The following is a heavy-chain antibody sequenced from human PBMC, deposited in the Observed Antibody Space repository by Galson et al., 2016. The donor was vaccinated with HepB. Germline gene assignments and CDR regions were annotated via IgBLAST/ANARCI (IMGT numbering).Heavy chain of an antibody. CDR1: GFTFSDHY. V-gene: IGHV3-72*01. CDR2: IRKKVNSYTT. D-gene: IGHD1-26*01. Sequence: SLRLSCAASGFTFSDHYMDWVRQAPGKGLEWVGRIRKKVNSYTTEYAASVKGRFTISRDDSKHTMYLQMNSLQTEDTALYYCARSGSYQLLDSWGHGTLVTVSS. CDR3: ARSGSYQLLDS. J-gene: IGHJ5*01.